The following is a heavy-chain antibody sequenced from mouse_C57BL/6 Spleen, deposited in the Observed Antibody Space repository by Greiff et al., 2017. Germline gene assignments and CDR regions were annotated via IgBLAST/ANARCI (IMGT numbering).Heavy chain of an antibody. CDR3: ARGDYDGYYGSYAMDY. V-gene: IGHV1-52*01. Sequence: VQLQQPGAELVRPGSSVKLSCKASGYTFTSYWMHWVKQRPIQGLEWIGNIDPSDSETHYNQKFKDKATLTVDKSSSTAYMQLSSLTSEDSAVYYCARGDYDGYYGSYAMDYWGQGTSVTVSS. CDR1: GYTFTSYW. D-gene: IGHD2-3*01. CDR2: IDPSDSET. J-gene: IGHJ4*01.